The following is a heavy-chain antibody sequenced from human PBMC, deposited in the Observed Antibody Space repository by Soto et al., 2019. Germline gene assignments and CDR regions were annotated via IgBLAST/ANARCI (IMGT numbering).Heavy chain of an antibody. CDR2: IIPIFGTA. CDR3: ASITINYYDSSGYYYFSSVYYGMDV. J-gene: IGHJ6*02. Sequence: SVKVSCKASGGTFSSYAISWVRQAPGQGLEWMGGIIPIFGTANYAQKFQGRVTITADESTSTAYMELSSLRSEDTAVYYCASITINYYDSSGYYYFSSVYYGMDVWGQGTTVTVSS. CDR1: GGTFSSYA. D-gene: IGHD3-22*01. V-gene: IGHV1-69*13.